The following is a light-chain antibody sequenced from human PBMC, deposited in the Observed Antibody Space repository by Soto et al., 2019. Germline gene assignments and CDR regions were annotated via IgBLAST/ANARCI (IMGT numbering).Light chain of an antibody. J-gene: IGLJ2*01. Sequence: QSVLTQPASVSGSPGQSITISCTGTSSDVGGYNYVSWYQQHPDKVPKLIIYYVTNRPSGVPNRFSGSKSGNTASLTISGLQAEDEADYYCSSYTSSSTVIFGGGTKVTVL. CDR1: SSDVGGYNY. CDR3: SSYTSSSTVI. V-gene: IGLV2-14*01. CDR2: YVT.